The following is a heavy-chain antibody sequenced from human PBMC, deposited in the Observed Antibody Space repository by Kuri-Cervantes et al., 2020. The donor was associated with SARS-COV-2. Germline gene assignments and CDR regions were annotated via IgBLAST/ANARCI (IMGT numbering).Heavy chain of an antibody. J-gene: IGHJ5*02. D-gene: IGHD6-19*01. V-gene: IGHV5-10-1*01. Sequence: KVSCKGSGYSFTSYWISWVRQMPGKGLEWMGRIDPSDSYTNYSPSFQGHVTISADKSISTAYLQWSSLKASDTAMYYCARPPVQWPAANWFDPWGQGTLVTVSS. CDR3: ARPPVQWPAANWFDP. CDR2: IDPSDSYT. CDR1: GYSFTSYW.